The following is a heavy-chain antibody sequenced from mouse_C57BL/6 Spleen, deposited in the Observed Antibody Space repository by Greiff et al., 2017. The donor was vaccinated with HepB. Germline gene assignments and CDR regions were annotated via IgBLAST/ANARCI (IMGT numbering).Heavy chain of an antibody. V-gene: IGHV5-16*01. J-gene: IGHJ2*01. CDR1: GFTFSDYY. CDR2: INYDGSST. D-gene: IGHD1-1*01. CDR3: ARVGVVADFDY. Sequence: EVHLVESEGGLVQPGSSMKLSCTASGFTFSDYYMAWVRQVPEKGLEWVANINYDGSSTYYLDSLKSRFIISRDNAKNILYLQMSSLKSEDTATYYCARVGVVADFDYWGQGTTLTVSS.